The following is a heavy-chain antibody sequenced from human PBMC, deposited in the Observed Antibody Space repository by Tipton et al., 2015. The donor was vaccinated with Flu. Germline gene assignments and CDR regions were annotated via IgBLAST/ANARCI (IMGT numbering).Heavy chain of an antibody. CDR3: AKDPGPNWGSYYFDY. V-gene: IGHV3-23*01. J-gene: IGHJ4*02. CDR1: GFTFSSYA. D-gene: IGHD7-27*01. Sequence: SLRLSCAASGFTFSSYAMSWVRQAPGKGLEWVSAISGSGGSTYYAGSVKGRFTISRDNSKNTLYLQMHNLRADDTAVYYCAKDPGPNWGSYYFDYWGQGTLVTVSS. CDR2: ISGSGGST.